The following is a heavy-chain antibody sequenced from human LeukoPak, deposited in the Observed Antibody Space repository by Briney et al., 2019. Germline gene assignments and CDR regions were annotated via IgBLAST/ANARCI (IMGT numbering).Heavy chain of an antibody. V-gene: IGHV3-30*04. Sequence: PGGSLRLSCAASGFTFSSHPMHWVRQTPGKGLEWVAVISYDGKNKYYADSVNGRFTISRDNAKNTLHLQMNSLRAEDTALYYCARDEVGTTPFDYWGRGALVTVSS. D-gene: IGHD1-26*01. J-gene: IGHJ4*02. CDR3: ARDEVGTTPFDY. CDR1: GFTFSSHP. CDR2: ISYDGKNK.